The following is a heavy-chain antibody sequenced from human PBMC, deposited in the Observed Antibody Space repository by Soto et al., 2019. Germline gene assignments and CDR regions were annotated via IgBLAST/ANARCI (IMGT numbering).Heavy chain of an antibody. CDR1: GYSFTSYW. CDR3: ARQAYGGGDCYTYFDY. CDR2: IYPGDSDT. J-gene: IGHJ4*02. Sequence: GESLKISCKGSGYSFTSYWIGWVRQMPGKGLEWMGIIYPGDSDTRYSPSFQGQVTISADKSISTAYLQWSSLKASDTAMYYCARQAYGGGDCYTYFDYWGQGTLVTVSS. D-gene: IGHD2-21*02. V-gene: IGHV5-51*01.